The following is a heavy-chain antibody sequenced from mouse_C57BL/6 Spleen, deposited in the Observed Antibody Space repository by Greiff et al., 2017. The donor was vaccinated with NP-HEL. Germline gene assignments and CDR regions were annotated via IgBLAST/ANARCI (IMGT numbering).Heavy chain of an antibody. CDR2: INPNNGGT. D-gene: IGHD1-1*01. V-gene: IGHV1-26*01. J-gene: IGHJ2*01. Sequence: EVQLQQSGPELVKPGASVKISCKASGYTFTDSYMNWVKQSHGKSLEWIGDINPNNGGTSYNQKFKGKATLTVDKSSSTAYMELRSLTSEDSAVYYCARTTTVVAPFFDYWGQGTTLTVSS. CDR1: GYTFTDSY. CDR3: ARTTTVVAPFFDY.